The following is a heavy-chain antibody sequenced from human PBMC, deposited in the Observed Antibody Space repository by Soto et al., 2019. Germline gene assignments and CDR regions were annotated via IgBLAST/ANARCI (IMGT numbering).Heavy chain of an antibody. CDR1: GFTFSNAW. D-gene: IGHD6-13*01. Sequence: SLRLSCAASGFTFSNAWTNWVRQAPGKGLEWVGRIKSKTDGGTRDYAAPVKGRFTISRDDSKNTLYLQMNSLKTEDTAVYYCTTDLAAAADDYWGQGTLVTVSS. CDR3: TTDLAAAADDY. J-gene: IGHJ4*02. CDR2: IKSKTDGGTR. V-gene: IGHV3-15*07.